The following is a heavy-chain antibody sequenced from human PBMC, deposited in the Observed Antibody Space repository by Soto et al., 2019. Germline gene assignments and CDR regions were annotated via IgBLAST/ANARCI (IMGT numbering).Heavy chain of an antibody. J-gene: IGHJ2*01. V-gene: IGHV1-69*12. CDR2: IIPIFGTA. CDR3: AGDLRSVSAGYTPDWYFDL. D-gene: IGHD5-12*01. CDR1: GGTFSSYA. Sequence: QVQLVQSGAEVKKPGSSVKVSCKASGGTFSSYAISWVRQAPGQGLEWMGGIIPIFGTANYAQKFQGRVTSPAVESTGTAYMELRSLRSEDTAVYYGAGDLRSVSAGYTPDWYFDLWGRGSLVTVSS.